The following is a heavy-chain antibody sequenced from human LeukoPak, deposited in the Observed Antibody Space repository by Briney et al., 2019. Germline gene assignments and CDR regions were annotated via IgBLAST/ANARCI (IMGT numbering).Heavy chain of an antibody. CDR2: IIPILGIA. CDR1: GGTFSSYA. Sequence: SVKVSCKASGGTFSSYAISWVRQAPGQGLEWMGRIIPILGIANYAQKFQGRVTITADKSTSTAYMELSSLRSEDTAVYYYARDDPRGRYDYWGQGTLVTVSS. D-gene: IGHD3-10*01. CDR3: ARDDPRGRYDY. V-gene: IGHV1-69*04. J-gene: IGHJ4*02.